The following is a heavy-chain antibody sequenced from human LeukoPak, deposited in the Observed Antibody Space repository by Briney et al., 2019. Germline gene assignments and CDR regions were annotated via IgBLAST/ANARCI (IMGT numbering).Heavy chain of an antibody. Sequence: SETLSLTCAVYGVSFSGYYWSWIRQPPGKGLEWIGEINHSGSTNYNPSLKSRVTISVDTSKNQFSLKLSSVTAADTAVYYCARGSSPPAARGLFDYWGQGTLVTVSS. J-gene: IGHJ4*02. V-gene: IGHV4-34*01. CDR1: GVSFSGYY. D-gene: IGHD2-2*01. CDR3: ARGSSPPAARGLFDY. CDR2: INHSGST.